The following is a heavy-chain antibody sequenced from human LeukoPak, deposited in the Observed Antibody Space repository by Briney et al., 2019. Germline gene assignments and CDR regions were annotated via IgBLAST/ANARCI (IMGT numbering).Heavy chain of an antibody. Sequence: GGSLRLSCAASGFTFSSYWMSWVRQAPGKGLEWVANIKQDGSEKYYVDSVKGRFTISKDNAKNSLYLQMNSLRAEDTAVYYCARVTESCGGDCYYYFDYWGQGTLVTVSS. J-gene: IGHJ4*02. V-gene: IGHV3-7*01. CDR3: ARVTESCGGDCYYYFDY. CDR2: IKQDGSEK. D-gene: IGHD2-21*02. CDR1: GFTFSSYW.